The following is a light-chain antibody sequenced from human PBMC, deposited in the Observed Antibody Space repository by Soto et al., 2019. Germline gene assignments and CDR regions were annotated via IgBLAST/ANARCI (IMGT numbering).Light chain of an antibody. CDR3: SSYTSIVTLV. J-gene: IGLJ2*01. V-gene: IGLV2-14*01. Sequence: QSVLTQPASVSGSPGQSITISCTGTSSDVGAYNYVSWYQQHPGKDPKLIIYDVSNQPSGVSNRFSGSKSGNTASLTISGLQAEDEADYYCSSYTSIVTLVFGGGTK. CDR1: SSDVGAYNY. CDR2: DVS.